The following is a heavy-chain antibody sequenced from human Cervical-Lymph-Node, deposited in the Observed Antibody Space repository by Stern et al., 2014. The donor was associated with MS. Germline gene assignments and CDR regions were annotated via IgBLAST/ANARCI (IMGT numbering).Heavy chain of an antibody. D-gene: IGHD2-2*01. J-gene: IGHJ6*02. Sequence: EVQLVVSGGGVVQPGRSLRLSCAASGFTFGEFGMSRLRQAPGKGLQCLGFITGTFYAGTTENAASVKGRFIISRDDSKSIAYLQMNSLKNEDTGVYYCARFSASYHHYYYGMDVWGQGTTVTVSS. CDR3: ARFSASYHHYYYGMDV. CDR1: GFTFGEFG. CDR2: ITGTFYAGTT. V-gene: IGHV3-49*03.